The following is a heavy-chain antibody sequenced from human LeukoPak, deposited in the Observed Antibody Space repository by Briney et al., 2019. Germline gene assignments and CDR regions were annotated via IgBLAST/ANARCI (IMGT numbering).Heavy chain of an antibody. J-gene: IGHJ3*02. CDR3: ARDSYCSSTSCSFEI. CDR1: GGSISSYY. Sequence: SETLSLTCTVSGGSISSYYWSWIRQPPGKGLEWIGYIYYSGSTNYNPSLKSRVTISVDTSKIQFSLKLSSVTAADTAVYYCARDSYCSSTSCSFEIWGQGTMVTVSS. V-gene: IGHV4-59*01. CDR2: IYYSGST. D-gene: IGHD2-2*01.